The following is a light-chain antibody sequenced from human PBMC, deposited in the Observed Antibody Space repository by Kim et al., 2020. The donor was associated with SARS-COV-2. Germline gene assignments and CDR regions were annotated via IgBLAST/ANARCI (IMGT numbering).Light chain of an antibody. CDR1: SNDVGGYNY. Sequence: QSVTISCTGTSNDVGGYNYVSWYQQHPGKAPKFMISDVTKRPSGVPDRFSGSKSGNTASLTISGLQAEDGADYYCCSYAGSYTQWVFGGGTKLTVL. J-gene: IGLJ3*02. CDR3: CSYAGSYTQWV. V-gene: IGLV2-11*01. CDR2: DVT.